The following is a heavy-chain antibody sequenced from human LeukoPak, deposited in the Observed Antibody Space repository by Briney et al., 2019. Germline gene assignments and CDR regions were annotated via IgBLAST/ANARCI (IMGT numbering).Heavy chain of an antibody. CDR1: GYTFTGYY. CDR3: ARDLGSDTAMVPSHFDY. D-gene: IGHD5-18*01. V-gene: IGHV1-2*02. Sequence: ASVKVSCKASGYTFTGYYMHWVRQAPGQGLEWMGWINPNSGGTNYAQKFQGRVTLTRDTSISTAYMEPSRLRSDDTAVYYCARDLGSDTAMVPSHFDYWGQGTLVTVSS. CDR2: INPNSGGT. J-gene: IGHJ4*02.